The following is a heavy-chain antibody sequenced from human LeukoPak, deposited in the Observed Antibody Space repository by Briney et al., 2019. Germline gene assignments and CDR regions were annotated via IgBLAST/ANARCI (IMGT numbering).Heavy chain of an antibody. CDR1: GYTFTSYA. CDR2: IIPIFGTA. D-gene: IGHD2-2*01. Sequence: GASVKVSCKASGYTFTSYAISWVRQAPGQGLEWMGGIIPIFGTANYAQKFQGRVTITADESTSTAYMELSSLRSEDTAVYYCARELTSYNWFDPWGQGTLVTVSS. V-gene: IGHV1-69*13. J-gene: IGHJ5*02. CDR3: ARELTSYNWFDP.